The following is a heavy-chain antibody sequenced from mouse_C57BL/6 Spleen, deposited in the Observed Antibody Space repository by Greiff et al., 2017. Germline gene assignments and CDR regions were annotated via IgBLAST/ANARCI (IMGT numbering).Heavy chain of an antibody. V-gene: IGHV7-3*01. CDR2: ISNKANGYTT. J-gene: IGHJ2*01. CDR1: GFTFTDYY. D-gene: IGHD2-4*01. Sequence: EVHLVESGGGLVQPGGSLSLSCAASGFTFTDYYMSWVRQPPGKALEWLGFISNKANGYTTEYSASVKGRFTISRDNSQSILYLRMNALRADDRATYDGARYPLYDYDYFDYWGQGTTLTVSS. CDR3: ARYPLYDYDYFDY.